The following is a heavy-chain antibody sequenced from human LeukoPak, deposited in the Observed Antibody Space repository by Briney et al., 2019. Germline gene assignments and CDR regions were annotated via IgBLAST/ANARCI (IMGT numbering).Heavy chain of an antibody. V-gene: IGHV3-66*01. J-gene: IGHJ4*02. CDR2: IYSGGNT. D-gene: IGHD6-13*01. CDR3: ARDHIAAAGTSFDY. CDR1: GFSVSNNY. Sequence: PGGSLRLSSAASGFSVSNNYMNWVRQAPGKGLEWVSVIYSGGNTYYAGSVKGRFTISRDDSKNTLYLQMNSLRDEDTAVYYCARDHIAAAGTSFDYWGQGTLVTVSS.